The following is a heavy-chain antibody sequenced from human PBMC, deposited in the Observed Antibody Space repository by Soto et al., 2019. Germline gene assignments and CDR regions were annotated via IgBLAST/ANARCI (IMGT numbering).Heavy chain of an antibody. V-gene: IGHV4-34*01. J-gene: IGHJ5*02. CDR3: ARAAPGTGEIYWFDP. D-gene: IGHD6-13*01. Sequence: QVQLQQWGAGLLKPSETLSLTCAVYGGSFSGYYWSWIRQPPGQGLEWIGEINHSGSTNYNPSLKSRVPISVDTFKNQFSLKLSSVTAADTAVYYCARAAPGTGEIYWFDPRGQGTLVTVSS. CDR2: INHSGST. CDR1: GGSFSGYY.